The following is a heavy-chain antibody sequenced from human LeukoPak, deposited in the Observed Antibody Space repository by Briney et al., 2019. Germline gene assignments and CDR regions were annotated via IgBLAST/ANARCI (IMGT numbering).Heavy chain of an antibody. J-gene: IGHJ4*02. V-gene: IGHV3-11*01. CDR1: RFTFSDYY. D-gene: IGHD2-21*02. CDR2: ISSSGSTI. Sequence: GGSLRLSCAASRFTFSDYYMSWIRQAPGKGLEWVSYISSSGSTIYYADSVKGRFTISRDNAKNSLYLQMNSLRAEDTAMYYCARHPDCGGDCFYFDYWGQGTLVTVSS. CDR3: ARHPDCGGDCFYFDY.